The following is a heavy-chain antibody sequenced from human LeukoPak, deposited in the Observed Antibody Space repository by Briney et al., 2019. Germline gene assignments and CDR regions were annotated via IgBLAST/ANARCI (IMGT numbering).Heavy chain of an antibody. J-gene: IGHJ4*02. D-gene: IGHD4-11*01. CDR3: TNPTVTTGEAFDY. CDR1: GFTFSSYA. V-gene: IGHV3-23*01. CDR2: ISGSGGST. Sequence: PGGSLRLSCAASGFTFSSYAMSWVRQAPGKGLEWVSAISGSGGSTYYADSVKGRFTISRDNSKNTLYLQMNSLRAEDTAVYYCTNPTVTTGEAFDYWGQGTLVAVSS.